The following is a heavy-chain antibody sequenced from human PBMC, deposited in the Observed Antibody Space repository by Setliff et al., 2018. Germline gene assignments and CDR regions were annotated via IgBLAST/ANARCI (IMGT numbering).Heavy chain of an antibody. CDR3: ARLVRYCTRTSCQRTSGAEL. D-gene: IGHD2-2*01. CDR2: ISPYSGNT. V-gene: IGHV1-18*01. CDR1: GYTFTNYG. J-gene: IGHJ4*02. Sequence: ASVKVSCKASGYTFTNYGVTWVRQAPGQGLEWVGWISPYSGNTYSAQRFQGRVTLTTDASTSTAYLEVRSLTSDDTAIYYCARLVRYCTRTSCQRTSGAELWGQGTLVTVSS.